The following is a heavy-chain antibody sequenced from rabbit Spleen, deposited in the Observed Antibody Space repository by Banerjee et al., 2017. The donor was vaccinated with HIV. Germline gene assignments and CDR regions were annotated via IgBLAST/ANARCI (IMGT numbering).Heavy chain of an antibody. CDR3: ARETSSGWGIASFYFSL. CDR1: GFSFSSSDY. V-gene: IGHV1S45*01. Sequence: QEQLEESGGDLVKPGASLTLTCTASGFSFSSSDYMCWVRQAPGKGLEWIACIDSGSSGDTYYASWAKGRFTISKTSSTTVTLQMTSLTAADTATYFCARETSSGWGIASFYFSLWGPGTLVTVS. D-gene: IGHD4-1*01. CDR2: IDSGSSGDT. J-gene: IGHJ4*01.